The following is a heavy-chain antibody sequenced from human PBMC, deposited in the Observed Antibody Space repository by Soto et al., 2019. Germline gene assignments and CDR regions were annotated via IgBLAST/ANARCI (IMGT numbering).Heavy chain of an antibody. V-gene: IGHV4-39*01. CDR1: GDSISSGNYY. D-gene: IGHD1-26*01. Sequence: SETLSLTCTVSGDSISSGNYYWAWIRQPPGKGLEWIGSIYYSGSTYYNPSLKSRVTISTDTSKNQFSLELSSVTAADTAIYYCTRHSTHLSGDVWGQGTTVTVSS. CDR2: IYYSGST. J-gene: IGHJ6*02. CDR3: TRHSTHLSGDV.